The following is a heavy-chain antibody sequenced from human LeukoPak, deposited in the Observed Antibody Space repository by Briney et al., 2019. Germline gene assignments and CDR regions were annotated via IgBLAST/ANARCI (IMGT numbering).Heavy chain of an antibody. D-gene: IGHD1-26*01. Sequence: SETLSLTCTVSGGSISSSSYYLGWIRQPPGKGLEWIGSIYYSGSTYYNPSLKSRVTISVDTSKNQFSLKLSSVTAADTAVYYCARHRGSGSYPFDYWGQGTLVTVSS. CDR3: ARHRGSGSYPFDY. J-gene: IGHJ4*02. V-gene: IGHV4-39*01. CDR1: GGSISSSSYY. CDR2: IYYSGST.